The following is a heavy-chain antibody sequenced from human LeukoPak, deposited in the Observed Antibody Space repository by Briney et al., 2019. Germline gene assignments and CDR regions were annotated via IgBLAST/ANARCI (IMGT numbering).Heavy chain of an antibody. Sequence: ASVKVSCKASGYTFTSYGISWVRQAPGQGLEWMGWISVYYGHTNNAQSLQGRVTMTTDTSTSTVYMELRSVRSDDTAVYYCARAYYHDSSDYYFPLDYWGQGTLVTVSS. CDR2: ISVYYGHT. CDR3: ARAYYHDSSDYYFPLDY. CDR1: GYTFTSYG. D-gene: IGHD3-22*01. V-gene: IGHV1-18*01. J-gene: IGHJ4*02.